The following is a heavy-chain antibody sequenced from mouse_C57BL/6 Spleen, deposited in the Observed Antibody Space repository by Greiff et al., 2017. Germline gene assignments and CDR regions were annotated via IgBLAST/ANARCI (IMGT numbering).Heavy chain of an antibody. V-gene: IGHV3-6*01. D-gene: IGHD1-1*01. Sequence: DVKLEESGPGLVKPSQSLSLTCSVTGYSITSGYYWNWIRQFPGNKLEWMGYISYDGSNNYNPSLKNRISITRDTSKNQFFLKLNSVTTEDTATYYCATGYYGSSQAWFAYWGQGTLVTVSA. CDR2: ISYDGSN. CDR3: ATGYYGSSQAWFAY. J-gene: IGHJ3*01. CDR1: GYSITSGYY.